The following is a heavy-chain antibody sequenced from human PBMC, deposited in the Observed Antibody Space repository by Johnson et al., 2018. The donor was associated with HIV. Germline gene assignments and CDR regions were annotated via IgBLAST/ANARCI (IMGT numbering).Heavy chain of an antibody. Sequence: VQLVESGGGVVQSGRSLRLSCAASGFTFSSYGMHWVRQAPAKGLEWVAVISYDGSDKDYADSVKGRFTISRDHSKNTLYLQMNSLKIEDTAVYYCTRSDSTYYNFWSGYYTGAFDIWGQGTMVTVSS. J-gene: IGHJ3*02. D-gene: IGHD3-3*01. CDR3: TRSDSTYYNFWSGYYTGAFDI. V-gene: IGHV3-30*04. CDR1: GFTFSSYG. CDR2: ISYDGSDK.